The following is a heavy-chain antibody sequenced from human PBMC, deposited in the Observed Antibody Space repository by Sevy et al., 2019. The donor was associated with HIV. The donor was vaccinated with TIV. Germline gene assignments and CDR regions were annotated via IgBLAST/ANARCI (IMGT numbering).Heavy chain of an antibody. CDR2: INHSGST. CDR1: GGSFSGYY. CDR3: ARAYYDFWSGYLTYFDY. Sequence: SETLSLTCAVYGGSFSGYYWSWIRQPPGKGLEWIGEINHSGSTNYNPSLKSGVTISVDTSKNQFTLRLSAVTAADTAVYYCARAYYDFWSGYLTYFDYWGQGTLVTVSS. V-gene: IGHV4-34*01. J-gene: IGHJ4*02. D-gene: IGHD3-3*01.